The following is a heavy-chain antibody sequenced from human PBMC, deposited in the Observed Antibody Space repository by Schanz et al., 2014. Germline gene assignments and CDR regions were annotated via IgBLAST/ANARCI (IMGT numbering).Heavy chain of an antibody. CDR3: ARAAGPVDY. D-gene: IGHD6-13*01. CDR2: VHSSGST. J-gene: IGHJ4*02. V-gene: IGHV4-59*12. CDR1: GGSIRGYY. Sequence: QVQLQQWGAGLLKPSETLSLTCTVSGGSIRGYYCSWIRQPPGKGLEWIGYVHSSGSTYYNPSLKSRVTISVDTSKNQFSLMLGSVTAADTAVYYCARAAGPVDYWGQGTLVTVSS.